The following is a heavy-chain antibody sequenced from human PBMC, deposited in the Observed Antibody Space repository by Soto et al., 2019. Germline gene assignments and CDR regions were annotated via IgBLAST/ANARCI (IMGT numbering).Heavy chain of an antibody. D-gene: IGHD3-3*01. J-gene: IGHJ6*02. CDR1: GGSISSYY. Sequence: SETLSLACTVSGGSISSYYWSWIRQPPGKGLEWIGYIYYSGSTNYNPSLKSRVTISVDTSKNQFSLKLSSVTAADTAVYYCARVPTYYDFWSGYYIPNYYYGMDVWGQGTTVTVSS. V-gene: IGHV4-59*01. CDR3: ARVPTYYDFWSGYYIPNYYYGMDV. CDR2: IYYSGST.